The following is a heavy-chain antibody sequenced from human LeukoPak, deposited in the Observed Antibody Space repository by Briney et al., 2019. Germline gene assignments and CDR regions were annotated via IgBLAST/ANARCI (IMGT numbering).Heavy chain of an antibody. Sequence: ASVEVSCKASGYTFTSYDINWVRQATGQGLEWMGWMNPNSGNTGYAQKFQGRVTITRNTSISTAYMELSSLRSEDTAVYYCARDVGAINLDYWGQGTLVTVSS. J-gene: IGHJ4*02. CDR2: MNPNSGNT. CDR1: GYTFTSYD. D-gene: IGHD1-26*01. V-gene: IGHV1-8*03. CDR3: ARDVGAINLDY.